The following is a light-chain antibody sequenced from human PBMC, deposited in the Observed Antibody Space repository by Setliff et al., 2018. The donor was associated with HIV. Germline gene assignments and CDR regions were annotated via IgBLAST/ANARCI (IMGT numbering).Light chain of an antibody. J-gene: IGLJ1*01. CDR2: DVS. CDR3: CSYARGGTYV. Sequence: QSVLTQPASVSGSPGQSITISCTGTSSDIGRYNYVSWYQQYPGKGPALVIFDVSEWPSGVSNRSSGSKSGNTASLIISGLQPDDEADYYCCSYARGGTYVFGSGTKVTVL. CDR1: SSDIGRYNY. V-gene: IGLV2-14*03.